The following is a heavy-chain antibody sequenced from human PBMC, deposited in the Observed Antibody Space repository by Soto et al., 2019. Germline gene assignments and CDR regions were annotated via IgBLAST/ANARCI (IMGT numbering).Heavy chain of an antibody. CDR3: AKDSGYGFWSGSYTPFES. V-gene: IGHV3-30*18. J-gene: IGHJ4*02. D-gene: IGHD3-3*01. CDR1: GFSFSRYG. CDR2: ISHDVNSK. Sequence: GGSLRLSCAAAGFSFSRYGLHWVRQAPGKGLEWVTGISHDVNSKYFADSVKGRITISRDDSENTLYMELNNLRAEDTAVYYCAKDSGYGFWSGSYTPFESWGQGTLVTVSS.